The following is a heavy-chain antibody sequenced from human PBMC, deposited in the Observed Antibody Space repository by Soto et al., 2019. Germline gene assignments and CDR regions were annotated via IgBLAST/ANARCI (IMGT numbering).Heavy chain of an antibody. V-gene: IGHV3-64D*08. D-gene: IGHD2-8*01. CDR2: ISSNGGST. J-gene: IGHJ4*02. CDR3: VKGGRTNGIGLLGHD. Sequence: PGGSLRLSCAANVLTYSSYAMNWVRQAPGKGLEWVSAISSNGGSTYYADSVKGRFTISRDNSKNTLYLQMSSLRAEDTAVYYCVKGGRTNGIGLLGHDWGQETLVTVSS. CDR1: VLTYSSYA.